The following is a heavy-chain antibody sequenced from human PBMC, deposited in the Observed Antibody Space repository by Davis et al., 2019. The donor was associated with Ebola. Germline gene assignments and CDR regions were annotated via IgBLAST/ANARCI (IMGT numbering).Heavy chain of an antibody. J-gene: IGHJ4*02. V-gene: IGHV1-69*02. CDR2: IIPILGIV. CDR1: GGTFSSYT. Sequence: SVKVSCKASGGTFSSYTISWVRQAPGQGLEWMGRIIPILGIVSYAQKFQGRVTITADKSTSTAYMEVGSLRSDDTAVYYCARAQFPTTSDHWGQGTLVTVSS. CDR3: ARAQFPTTSDH. D-gene: IGHD1-1*01.